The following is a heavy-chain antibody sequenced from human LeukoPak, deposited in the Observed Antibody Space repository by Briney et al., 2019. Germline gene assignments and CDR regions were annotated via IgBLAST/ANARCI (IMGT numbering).Heavy chain of an antibody. CDR2: IYYSGST. V-gene: IGHV4-59*01. CDR3: ARDKDYFDSGGAFDI. D-gene: IGHD3-22*01. J-gene: IGHJ3*02. Sequence: PSETLSLTCTVSGGSISSYYWSWIRQPPGKGLEWIGYIYYSGSTNYNPSLKSRVTMSVDTSKNQFSLKLSSVTAADTAVYYCARDKDYFDSGGAFDIWGQGTMVTVSS. CDR1: GGSISSYY.